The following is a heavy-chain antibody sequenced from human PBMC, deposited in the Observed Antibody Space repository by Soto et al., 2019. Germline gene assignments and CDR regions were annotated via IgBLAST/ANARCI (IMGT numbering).Heavy chain of an antibody. V-gene: IGHV1-2*02. CDR2: TSPSSLAT. CDR3: AREDAERATRFLDY. D-gene: IGHD2-21*01. Sequence: ASVKVSWKASGYTFTGYYIHWVLQAPGQGLEWMGWTSPSSLATNYAQRFQGRVNMSRDRATSTVYMELSRLRSEDTAVYYCAREDAERATRFLDYWGQGTVVTVSS. J-gene: IGHJ4*02. CDR1: GYTFTGYY.